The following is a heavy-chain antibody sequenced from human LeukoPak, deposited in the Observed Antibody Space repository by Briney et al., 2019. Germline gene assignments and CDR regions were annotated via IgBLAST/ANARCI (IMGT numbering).Heavy chain of an antibody. CDR2: INAGNGNT. Sequence: GASVKVSCKASGYTFTSYYMHWVRQAPGQRLEWMGWINAGNGNTKYSQKFQGRVTITRDTSASTAYMELSSLRSEDTAVYYCAQISGRYGMDVWGQGTTVTVSS. CDR1: GYTFTSYY. CDR3: AQISGRYGMDV. D-gene: IGHD2-15*01. V-gene: IGHV1-3*01. J-gene: IGHJ6*02.